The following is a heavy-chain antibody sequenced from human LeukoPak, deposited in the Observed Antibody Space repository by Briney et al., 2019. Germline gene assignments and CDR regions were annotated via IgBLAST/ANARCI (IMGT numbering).Heavy chain of an antibody. D-gene: IGHD6-19*01. Sequence: SETLSLTCTVSGGSISSYYWSWIRQPAGKGLEWIGRIYTSGSTNYNPSLKSRVTMSVDTSKNQFSLKLSSVTAADTTVYYCARDFSEGWLVRHYYYYYYMDGWGKGTTVTVSS. V-gene: IGHV4-4*07. J-gene: IGHJ6*03. CDR3: ARDFSEGWLVRHYYYYYYMDG. CDR2: IYTSGST. CDR1: GGSISSYY.